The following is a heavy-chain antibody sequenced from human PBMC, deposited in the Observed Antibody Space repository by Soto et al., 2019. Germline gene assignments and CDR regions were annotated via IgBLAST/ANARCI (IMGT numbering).Heavy chain of an antibody. CDR1: GYTFTSYG. CDR2: ISAYNGNT. CDR3: ARVRVGATVDAFDI. J-gene: IGHJ3*02. V-gene: IGHV1-18*04. Sequence: GASVKVSCKASGYTFTSYGISWVRQAPGQGLEWMGWISAYNGNTNYAQKLQGRVTMTTDTSTSTVYMELRSLRSDDTAVYYCARVRVGATVDAFDIWGQGTMVTVSS. D-gene: IGHD1-26*01.